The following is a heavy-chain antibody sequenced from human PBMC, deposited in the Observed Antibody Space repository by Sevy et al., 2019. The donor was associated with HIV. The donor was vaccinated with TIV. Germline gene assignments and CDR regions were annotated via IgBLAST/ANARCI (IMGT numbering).Heavy chain of an antibody. Sequence: ASVKVSCKASGYTFTDYWIHWVRQAPGQGLEWMGRIKPSGGAPNYARMSQDRITVTSDTSITTAYLELNYLSSDDTAVYYCARTIVSGTMVDIDYWGQGTLVTVSS. D-gene: IGHD1-26*01. CDR2: IKPSGGAP. CDR3: ARTIVSGTMVDIDY. CDR1: GYTFTDYW. V-gene: IGHV1-2*06. J-gene: IGHJ4*02.